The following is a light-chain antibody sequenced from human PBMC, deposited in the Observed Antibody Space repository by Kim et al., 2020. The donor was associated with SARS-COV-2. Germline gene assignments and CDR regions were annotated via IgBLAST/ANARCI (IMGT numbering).Light chain of an antibody. Sequence: ASVGDGITITCRAAEDIRKSVVWYQQKPGKAPTRLVFDVSTLDIGVPPRFSGSGSGTQFALTINNLQPEDSATYFCLQHSLYPLTFGGGTKVDIK. CDR2: DVS. CDR1: EDIRKS. CDR3: LQHSLYPLT. V-gene: IGKV1-17*02. J-gene: IGKJ4*01.